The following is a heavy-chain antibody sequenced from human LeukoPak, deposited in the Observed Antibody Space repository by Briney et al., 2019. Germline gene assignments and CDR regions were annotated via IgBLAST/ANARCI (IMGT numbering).Heavy chain of an antibody. CDR3: ARQRGYSYGFGY. J-gene: IGHJ4*02. D-gene: IGHD5-18*01. Sequence: GGSLRLSCAASGFTFSSYSMNWVRQAPGKGLEWVSSISSSSSYIYYADSVKGRFTFSRDNAKNSLYLQMNSLRAEDTAVYYCARQRGYSYGFGYWGQGTLVTVSS. V-gene: IGHV3-21*01. CDR2: ISSSSSYI. CDR1: GFTFSSYS.